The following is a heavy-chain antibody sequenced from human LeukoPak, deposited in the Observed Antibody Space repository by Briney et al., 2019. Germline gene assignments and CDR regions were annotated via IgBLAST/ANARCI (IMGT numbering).Heavy chain of an antibody. CDR1: GFTFSSNA. Sequence: TWGSLSLSCAASGFTFSSNAMSWVRQAPGQGLEWVSTISGSGGSTYYADSVKGRFTISRDNSKNTLYLQMNSLRAEDTAVYYCAKDSSSWYQGDFFNCWGQGTLVTVSS. CDR3: AKDSSSWYQGDFFNC. D-gene: IGHD6-13*01. V-gene: IGHV3-23*01. J-gene: IGHJ4*02. CDR2: ISGSGGST.